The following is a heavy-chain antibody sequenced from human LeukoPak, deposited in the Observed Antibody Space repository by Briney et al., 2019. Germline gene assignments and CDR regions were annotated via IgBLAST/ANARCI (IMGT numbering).Heavy chain of an antibody. CDR1: GFTFSSYS. CDR2: ISSSSSYI. J-gene: IGHJ4*02. V-gene: IGHV3-21*01. Sequence: GGSLRLSCAVSGFTFSSYSMIWVRQAPGTGLELVSSISSSSSYIYYADSVKGRFTISRDNAKNSLYLQMNSLRAEDTAVYYCASGVTVTGDYWGQGTLVTVSS. CDR3: ASGVTVTGDY. D-gene: IGHD4-17*01.